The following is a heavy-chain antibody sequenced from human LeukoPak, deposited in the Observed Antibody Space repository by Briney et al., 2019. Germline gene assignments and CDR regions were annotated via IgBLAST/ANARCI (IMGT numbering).Heavy chain of an antibody. D-gene: IGHD3-3*01. CDR1: GFTFSSYV. J-gene: IGHJ4*02. V-gene: IGHV3-30*18. CDR3: AKSQDFYNFWSGYFDY. Sequence: HPGRSLRLSCAASGFTFSSYVIHWVRQAPGKGLEWVALISTDGKKKYYADSVKGRFTISRDNSKNTLYLQMNSLRAEDTAVYYCAKSQDFYNFWSGYFDYWGQGTLVTVSS. CDR2: ISTDGKKK.